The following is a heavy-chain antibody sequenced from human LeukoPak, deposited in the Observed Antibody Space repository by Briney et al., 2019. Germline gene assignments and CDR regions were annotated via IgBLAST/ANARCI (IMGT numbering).Heavy chain of an antibody. V-gene: IGHV1-2*06. CDR1: GYTFTGYY. Sequence: GASVKVSCKASGYTFTGYYMHWVRQAPGQGLEWMGRINPNSGGTNYAQKFQGRVTMTRDTSISTAYMELSRLRSDDTAVYYCARKDYGVSWGAFDIWGQGTMVTVSS. CDR2: INPNSGGT. D-gene: IGHD4-17*01. CDR3: ARKDYGVSWGAFDI. J-gene: IGHJ3*02.